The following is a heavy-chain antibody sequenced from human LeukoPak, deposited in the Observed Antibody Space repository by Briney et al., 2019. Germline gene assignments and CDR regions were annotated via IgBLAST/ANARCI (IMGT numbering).Heavy chain of an antibody. Sequence: GGSLRLSCAASGFRFNNYWMSWVRQAPGEGLEWVANIKQDGSEKDYEDSMKGRFTISRDNAKNSVYLQVNSLRAEDTAVYYCARIRYRSSSFDYWGQGTLVTVSS. D-gene: IGHD6-13*01. CDR2: IKQDGSEK. J-gene: IGHJ4*02. V-gene: IGHV3-7*01. CDR1: GFRFNNYW. CDR3: ARIRYRSSSFDY.